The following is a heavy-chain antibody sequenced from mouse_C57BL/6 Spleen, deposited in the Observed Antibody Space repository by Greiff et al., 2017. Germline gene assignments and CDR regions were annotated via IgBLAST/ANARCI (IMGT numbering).Heavy chain of an antibody. Sequence: QVQLQQPGAELITPGASVKLSCKASGYTFTSYWMHWVKQRPGQGLEWIGMIHPNSGSTNYNEKFKSKATLTVDKSSSTAYMQLSSLTSEDSAVYYCAREITTVVAKAMDYWGQGTSVTVSS. V-gene: IGHV1-64*01. CDR3: AREITTVVAKAMDY. J-gene: IGHJ4*01. D-gene: IGHD1-1*01. CDR1: GYTFTSYW. CDR2: IHPNSGST.